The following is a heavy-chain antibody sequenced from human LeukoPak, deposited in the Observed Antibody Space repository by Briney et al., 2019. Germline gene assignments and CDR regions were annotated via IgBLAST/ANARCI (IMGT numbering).Heavy chain of an antibody. D-gene: IGHD2-21*02. CDR1: GFTFSSYW. Sequence: GGSLRLSCAASGFTFSSYWMSWVRQAPGKGLEWVANIKQDGSEKYYVDSVKGRFTISRDNAKNSLYLQMNSLRAEDTAVYYCARGLAYCGGDCYSEYFDYWGQGTLVTVSS. V-gene: IGHV3-7*04. CDR3: ARGLAYCGGDCYSEYFDY. J-gene: IGHJ4*02. CDR2: IKQDGSEK.